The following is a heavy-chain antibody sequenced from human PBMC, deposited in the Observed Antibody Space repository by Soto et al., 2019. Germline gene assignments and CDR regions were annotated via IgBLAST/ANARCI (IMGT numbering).Heavy chain of an antibody. Sequence: AXVKVSCKASGYTCTSYGIRWVRQAPGQGLEWMGWISAYNGNTNYAQKLQGRVTMTTDTSTSTAYMELRSLRSDDTAVYYCATRPYSSVLAFDYWGQGTQVTVSS. D-gene: IGHD6-25*01. CDR2: ISAYNGNT. J-gene: IGHJ4*02. CDR3: ATRPYSSVLAFDY. V-gene: IGHV1-18*01. CDR1: GYTCTSYG.